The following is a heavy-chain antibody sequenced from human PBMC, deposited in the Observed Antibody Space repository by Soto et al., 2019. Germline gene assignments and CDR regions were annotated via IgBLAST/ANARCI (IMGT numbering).Heavy chain of an antibody. CDR2: IYYSGST. D-gene: IGHD6-19*01. CDR3: ARRSGWYYFDY. Sequence: SETLSLTCTVSGGSISSNSYFWGWIRQPPGKGLEWIGTIYYSGSTYYNPSLKSRVTISVDTSKNQFSLKLSSVTAADTAVYYCARRSGWYYFDYWGQGTLVTVSS. J-gene: IGHJ4*02. CDR1: GGSISSNSYF. V-gene: IGHV4-39*01.